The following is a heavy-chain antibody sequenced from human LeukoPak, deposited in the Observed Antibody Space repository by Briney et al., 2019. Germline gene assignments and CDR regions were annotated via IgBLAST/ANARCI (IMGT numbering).Heavy chain of an antibody. CDR3: ARRYSSGWSDTYYYYGMDV. J-gene: IGHJ6*02. D-gene: IGHD6-19*01. CDR2: INAGNGNT. Sequence: ASVKVSCKASGYTFTSYAMHWVRQAPGQRLEWMGWINAGNGNTKYSQRFQGRVTITRDTSASTAYMELSSLRSEDTAVYYCARRYSSGWSDTYYYYGMDVWGQGTTVTVSS. CDR1: GYTFTSYA. V-gene: IGHV1-3*01.